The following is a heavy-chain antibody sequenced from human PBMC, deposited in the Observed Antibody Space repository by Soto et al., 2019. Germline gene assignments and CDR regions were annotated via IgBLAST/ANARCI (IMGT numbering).Heavy chain of an antibody. J-gene: IGHJ6*03. Sequence: ASVKVSCKASGYTFTSYCISWVRQAPGQGLEWMGWISAYNGNTNYAQKLQGRVTMTTDTSTSTAYMELRSLRSDDTAVYYCARDTYDILTGYHYYYYMDVWGKGTTVTVSS. CDR3: ARDTYDILTGYHYYYYMDV. CDR1: GYTFTSYC. D-gene: IGHD3-9*01. CDR2: ISAYNGNT. V-gene: IGHV1-18*01.